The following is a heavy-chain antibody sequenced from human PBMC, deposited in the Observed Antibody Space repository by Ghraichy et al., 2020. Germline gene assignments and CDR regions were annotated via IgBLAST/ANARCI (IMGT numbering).Heavy chain of an antibody. J-gene: IGHJ6*02. V-gene: IGHV1-24*01. CDR1: GYTLTELS. CDR3: ATDLQLRGYGYRLDYYYGMDV. CDR2: FDPEDGET. Sequence: ASVKVSCKVSGYTLTELSMHWVRQAPGKGLEWMGGFDPEDGETIYAQKFQGRVTMTEDTSTDTAYMELSSLRSEDTAVYYCATDLQLRGYGYRLDYYYGMDVWGQGTTVTVSS. D-gene: IGHD5-18*01.